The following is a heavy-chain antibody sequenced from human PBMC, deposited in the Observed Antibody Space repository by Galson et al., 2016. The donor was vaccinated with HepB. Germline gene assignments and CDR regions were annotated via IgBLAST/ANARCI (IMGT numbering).Heavy chain of an antibody. Sequence: SLRLSCAASGFTFSDYWMHWVRQAPGKGLVWVSRINSDGSSTSYADSVKGRFTISRDNAKNSLFLQMNSLRDEDTAVYYCAKEKGMATDRLYYYYYAMDVWGQGTTVTVSS. V-gene: IGHV3-74*01. CDR3: AKEKGMATDRLYYYYYAMDV. CDR2: INSDGSST. CDR1: GFTFSDYW. J-gene: IGHJ6*02. D-gene: IGHD5-12*01.